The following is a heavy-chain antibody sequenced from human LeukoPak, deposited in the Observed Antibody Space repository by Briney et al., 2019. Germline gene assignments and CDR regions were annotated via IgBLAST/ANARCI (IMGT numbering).Heavy chain of an antibody. V-gene: IGHV1-69*02. D-gene: IGHD2-2*01. CDR2: IIPILGIA. J-gene: IGHJ3*02. Sequence: SVKVSCKASGGTFSSYTISWVRQAHGQGLEWMGRIIPILGIANYAQKFQGRVTITADKSTSTAYMELSSLRSEDTAVYYCASPRAFCSSTSCQTANGAFDIWGQGTMVTVSS. CDR3: ASPRAFCSSTSCQTANGAFDI. CDR1: GGTFSSYT.